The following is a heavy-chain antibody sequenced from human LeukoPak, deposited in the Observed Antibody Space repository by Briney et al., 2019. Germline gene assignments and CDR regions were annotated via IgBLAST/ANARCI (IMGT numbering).Heavy chain of an antibody. V-gene: IGHV3-21*01. CDR2: ISSSSSYI. Sequence: GGSLRLSCAASGFTFSSYWMSWVRQAPGKGLEWVSSISSSSSYIYYADSVKGRFTISRDNAKNSLYLQMNSLRAEDTAVYYCARDRIVVVPAAILGWFDPWGQGTLVTVSS. CDR3: ARDRIVVVPAAILGWFDP. J-gene: IGHJ5*02. D-gene: IGHD2-2*01. CDR1: GFTFSSYW.